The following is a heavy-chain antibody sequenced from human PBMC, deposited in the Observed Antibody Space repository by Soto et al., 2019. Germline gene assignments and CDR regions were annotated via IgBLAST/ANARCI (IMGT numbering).Heavy chain of an antibody. Sequence: QVQLVQSGAEVKKPGASVKVSCKASGSTFTSYGISWVRQAPGQGLEWMGWISAYNGNTNYAQKLQGRVTMTTDTTTSTAYTELRSLRSDVTAVDYCAREGDGDGGSYLDTFDYWGQGTLVTVSS. D-gene: IGHD1-26*01. V-gene: IGHV1-18*01. CDR1: GSTFTSYG. CDR3: AREGDGDGGSYLDTFDY. J-gene: IGHJ4*02. CDR2: ISAYNGNT.